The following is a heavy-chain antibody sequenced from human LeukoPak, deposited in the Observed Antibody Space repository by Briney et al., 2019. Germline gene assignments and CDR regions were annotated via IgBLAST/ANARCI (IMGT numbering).Heavy chain of an antibody. CDR2: IYSSGST. D-gene: IGHD3-10*01. CDR3: ARHFHLWFGESSNN. J-gene: IGHJ4*02. Sequence: SETLSLTCAVSGGSISSSNDYWGWIRQPPGKGLEWIGRIYSSGSTYYNPSLKSRVAISVDTSKNQFSLKLNSVTEADRAVYYCARHFHLWFGESSNNWGQGTLVTVSS. V-gene: IGHV4-39*01. CDR1: GGSISSSNDY.